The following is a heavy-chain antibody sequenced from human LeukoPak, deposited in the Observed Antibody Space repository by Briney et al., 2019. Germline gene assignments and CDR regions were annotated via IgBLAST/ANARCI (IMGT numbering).Heavy chain of an antibody. CDR3: ARQGRGGLLWILDY. D-gene: IGHD3-10*01. V-gene: IGHV1-2*02. J-gene: IGHJ4*02. CDR2: INPNTGGT. CDR1: GYTFTDYY. Sequence: ASVKVSCKASGYTFTDYYMHWVRQAPGRGLEWMGWINPNTGGTNHAQKFQGRVTMTRDTSISTAYMELSRLRSDDTAVYYCARQGRGGLLWILDYWGQGTLVTVSS.